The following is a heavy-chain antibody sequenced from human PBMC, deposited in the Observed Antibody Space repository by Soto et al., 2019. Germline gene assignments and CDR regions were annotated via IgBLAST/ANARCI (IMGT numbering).Heavy chain of an antibody. J-gene: IGHJ3*02. CDR3: AKGGYYSLFDI. V-gene: IGHV3-23*01. CDR2: ISGSGGRT. D-gene: IGHD3-16*01. Sequence: GSLRLSCGASGFPFSSYAMSWVRQTPGKGLEWVSGISGSGGRTYYADSVKGRFTISRDNSNNTLSLQMHILRVEDTAVYFCAKGGYYSLFDIWGQGTVVTVSS. CDR1: GFPFSSYA.